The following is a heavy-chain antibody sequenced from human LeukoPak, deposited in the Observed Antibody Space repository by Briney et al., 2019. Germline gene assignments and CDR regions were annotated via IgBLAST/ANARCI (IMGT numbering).Heavy chain of an antibody. J-gene: IGHJ4*02. CDR1: GFTFSSYG. D-gene: IGHD6-19*01. CDR2: ISYDGSNK. Sequence: GGSLRLSCAASGFTFSSYGMHWVRQAPGKGLEWVAVISYDGSNKYYADSVKGRFTISRDNSKNTLYLQMNSLRAEDTAVYYCAKDGLKMAIAVAGITFDYWGQGTLVTVSS. V-gene: IGHV3-30*18. CDR3: AKDGLKMAIAVAGITFDY.